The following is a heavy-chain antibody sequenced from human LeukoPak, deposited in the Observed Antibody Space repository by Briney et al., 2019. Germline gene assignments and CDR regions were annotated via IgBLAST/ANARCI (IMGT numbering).Heavy chain of an antibody. CDR1: GGSISSSSYY. CDR3: ASGIAAAVSY. CDR2: IYYSGST. Sequence: PSETLSLTCTVSGGSISSSSYYWGWIRQPPGKGLEWIGSIYYSGSTYYNPSLKSRVTISVDTSKNQFSLKLSSVTAAVTAVYYCASGIAAAVSYWGQGTLVTVSS. D-gene: IGHD6-13*01. V-gene: IGHV4-39*01. J-gene: IGHJ4*02.